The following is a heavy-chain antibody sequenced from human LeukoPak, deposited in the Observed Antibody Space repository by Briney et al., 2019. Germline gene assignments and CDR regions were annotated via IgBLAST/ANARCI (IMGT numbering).Heavy chain of an antibody. V-gene: IGHV4-38-2*02. CDR3: AREEGFDSVRGWFDP. CDR2: IYHSGST. Sequence: SETLSLTCAVSGCSISSGYYWGWIRQPPGKGLEWIGSIYHSGSTYYNPSLKSRVTISVDTSKNQFSLKLSSVTAADTAVYYCAREEGFDSVRGWFDPWGQGTLVTVSS. D-gene: IGHD3-9*01. J-gene: IGHJ5*02. CDR1: GCSISSGYY.